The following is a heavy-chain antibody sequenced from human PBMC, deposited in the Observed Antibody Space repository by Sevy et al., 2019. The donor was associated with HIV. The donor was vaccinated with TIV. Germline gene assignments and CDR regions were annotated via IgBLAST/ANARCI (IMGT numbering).Heavy chain of an antibody. J-gene: IGHJ4*02. CDR2: INTNTGNP. CDR3: ARGGYCSSTSCYAKRY. D-gene: IGHD2-2*03. V-gene: IGHV7-4-1*02. CDR1: GYTFTSYA. Sequence: ASVKVSCKASGYTFTSYAMNWVRQAPGQGLEWMGWINTNTGNPTYAQAFTGRFVFSLDTSVSTAYLQISSLKAEDTAVYYCARGGYCSSTSCYAKRYWGQGTLVTVSS.